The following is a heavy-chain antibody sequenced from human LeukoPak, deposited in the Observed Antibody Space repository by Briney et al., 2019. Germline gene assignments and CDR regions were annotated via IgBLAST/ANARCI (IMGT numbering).Heavy chain of an antibody. CDR3: AKDGDYDSSGPNDY. J-gene: IGHJ4*02. Sequence: PGGSLRLSCAASGFTFSSYGMHWVRQAPGKGLEWVAVISYDGSNKYYADSVKGRFTISRDNSKNTLYLQMNSLRAEDTAVYYCAKDGDYDSSGPNDYWGQGTLVTVSS. V-gene: IGHV3-30*18. CDR1: GFTFSSYG. D-gene: IGHD3-22*01. CDR2: ISYDGSNK.